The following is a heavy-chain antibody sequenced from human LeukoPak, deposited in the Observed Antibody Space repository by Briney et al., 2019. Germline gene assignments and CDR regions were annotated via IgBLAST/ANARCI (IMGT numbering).Heavy chain of an antibody. D-gene: IGHD2-2*01. CDR2: IKQDGSEK. CDR3: ARVVDWASPVDPPYFDY. CDR1: GFTFSSYW. Sequence: PGGSLRLSCAASGFTFSSYWMSWVRQAPGKGLEWVANIKQDGSEKYYVDSVKGRFTISRDNAKNSLYLQMNSLRAEDTAVYYCARVVDWASPVDPPYFDYWGQGTLVTVSS. V-gene: IGHV3-7*01. J-gene: IGHJ4*02.